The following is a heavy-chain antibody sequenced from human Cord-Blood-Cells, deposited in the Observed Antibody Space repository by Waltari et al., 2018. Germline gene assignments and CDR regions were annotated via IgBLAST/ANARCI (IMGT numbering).Heavy chain of an antibody. J-gene: IGHJ3*02. CDR2: ISWNSGSI. V-gene: IGHV3-9*01. CDR1: GFTFDDYA. Sequence: EVQLVESGGGLVQPGRSLRLSCAASGFTFDDYAMHWVRHAPGNGLEWVSGISWNSGSIGYADSVKGRFTISRDNAKNSLYLQMNSLRAEDTALYYCAKSHSGYSGSYYRYAFDIWGQGTMVTVSS. D-gene: IGHD1-26*01. CDR3: AKSHSGYSGSYYRYAFDI.